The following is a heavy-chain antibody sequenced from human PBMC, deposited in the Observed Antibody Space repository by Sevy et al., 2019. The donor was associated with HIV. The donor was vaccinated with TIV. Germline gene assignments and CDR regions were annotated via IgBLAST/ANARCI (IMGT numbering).Heavy chain of an antibody. CDR2: ISSSSSYI. CDR1: GFTFSSYS. CDR3: AGALMVAAIYYYGMDV. Sequence: GGSLRLSCAASGFTFSSYSMNWVRQAPGKGLEWVSSISSSSSYIYYADSVKGRFTISRDNGKNSLYLQMNSLRAEDTAVYYCAGALMVAAIYYYGMDVWGQGTTVTVSS. D-gene: IGHD2-15*01. J-gene: IGHJ6*02. V-gene: IGHV3-21*01.